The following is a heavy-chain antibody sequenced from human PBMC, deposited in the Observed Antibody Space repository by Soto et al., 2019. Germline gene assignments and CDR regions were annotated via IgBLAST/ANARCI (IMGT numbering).Heavy chain of an antibody. CDR3: ARDFGYGGYGNY. V-gene: IGHV4-4*02. CDR2: IYHSGST. J-gene: IGHJ4*02. Sequence: QVQLQESGPGLVKPSGTLSLTCAVSGGSISSSNWWSWVRQPPGKGLEWIGEIYHSGSTNYNPSLKRPVTTSVDKSKTQFSLKLSSVTAADTAVYYCARDFGYGGYGNYWGQGTLVTVSS. CDR1: GGSISSSNW. D-gene: IGHD5-12*01.